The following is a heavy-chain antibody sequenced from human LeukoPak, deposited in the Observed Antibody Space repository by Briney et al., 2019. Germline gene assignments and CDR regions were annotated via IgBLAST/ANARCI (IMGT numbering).Heavy chain of an antibody. CDR1: GFTFSSYS. Sequence: PGGSLRLSWAASGFTFSSYSMNWVRQAPGKGLEWVSSISSSSSYIYYADSVKGRFTISRDNAKNSLYLQMNSLRAEDTAVYYCARGRLWAYDAFDIWGQGTMVTVSS. V-gene: IGHV3-21*01. CDR3: ARGRLWAYDAFDI. D-gene: IGHD3-16*01. J-gene: IGHJ3*02. CDR2: ISSSSSYI.